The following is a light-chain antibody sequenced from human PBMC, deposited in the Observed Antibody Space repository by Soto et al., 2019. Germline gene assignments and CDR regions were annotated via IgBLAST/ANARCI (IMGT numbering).Light chain of an antibody. CDR1: QSISSW. J-gene: IGKJ3*01. CDR3: QQYNSYSRT. Sequence: RVTXTCRASQSISSWLAWYQQKPGKAPKLLIYKASSLESGVPSRFSGSGSGTEFTLTISSLQPDDFATYYCQQYNSYSRTFGPGTKVDIK. CDR2: KAS. V-gene: IGKV1-5*03.